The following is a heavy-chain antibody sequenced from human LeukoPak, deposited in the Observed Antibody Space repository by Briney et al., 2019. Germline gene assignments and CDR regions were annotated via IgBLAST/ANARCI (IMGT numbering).Heavy chain of an antibody. J-gene: IGHJ4*02. V-gene: IGHV3-23*01. Sequence: GGSLRLSCAASGFTFSSYAMSWVRQAPGKGLEWVSAISGSGGSPYYADSVKGRFTISRDNSKNTLSLQMNSLRAEDTAVYYCAGAIGYFDYWGQRTLVTVSS. CDR3: AGAIGYFDY. D-gene: IGHD2-21*01. CDR1: GFTFSSYA. CDR2: ISGSGGSP.